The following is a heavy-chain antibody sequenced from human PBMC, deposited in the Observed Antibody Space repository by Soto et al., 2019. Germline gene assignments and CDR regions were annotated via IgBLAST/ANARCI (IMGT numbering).Heavy chain of an antibody. CDR1: GGSFSGYY. CDR2: INHSGST. V-gene: IGHV4-34*01. J-gene: IGHJ4*02. CDR3: ARDKITGLFDY. D-gene: IGHD2-8*02. Sequence: QVQLQQWGAGLLKPSETLSLTCAVYGGSFSGYYWTWIRQPPGTGLEWIGEINHSGSTNYNPSHKXXVTISVDTTKNQFSLKLTSVTAADPAVYYCARDKITGLFDYWGQGTLVTVSS.